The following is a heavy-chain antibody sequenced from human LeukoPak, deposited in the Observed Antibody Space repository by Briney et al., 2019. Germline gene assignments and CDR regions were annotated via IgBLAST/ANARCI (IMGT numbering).Heavy chain of an antibody. CDR1: EFTSSTYW. CDR3: ARGNRDSSGFYFYYGMDV. J-gene: IGHJ6*02. Sequence: QTGGSLRLSCAASEFTSSTYWMSWFRRAPEKGLEWVANIKEDGSEKIYADSVKGRFSVSRDNAKNSLYLQMNSLRAEDTALYYCARGNRDSSGFYFYYGMDVWGQGTMVTVSS. D-gene: IGHD6-19*01. V-gene: IGHV3-7*03. CDR2: IKEDGSEK.